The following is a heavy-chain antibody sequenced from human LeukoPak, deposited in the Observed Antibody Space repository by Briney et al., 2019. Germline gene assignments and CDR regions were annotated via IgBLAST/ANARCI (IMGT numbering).Heavy chain of an antibody. CDR2: IKQDGSEK. CDR1: GFTFSSYW. J-gene: IGHJ4*02. Sequence: HPGGSLRLSCAASGFTFSSYWMSWVRQAPGKGLEWVANIKQDGSEKYYVDSVKGRFTISRDNAKNSLYLQMNSLRAEDTAVYYCARLHNNYGYHDFFDYWGQGTLVTVSS. V-gene: IGHV3-7*01. CDR3: ARLHNNYGYHDFFDY. D-gene: IGHD5-18*01.